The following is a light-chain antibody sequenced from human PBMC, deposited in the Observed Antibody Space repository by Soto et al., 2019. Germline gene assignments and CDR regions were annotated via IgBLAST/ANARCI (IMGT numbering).Light chain of an antibody. Sequence: AIQMTPSPSSLSASVGDSVTITCRASQAIRNDLGWYQQKPGKAPKLLIYAASTLQSGVPSRFNGSGSGTEFTLTISSLQPEDSATYFCQQANSFPVTFGQGTKVDIK. CDR2: AAS. CDR3: QQANSFPVT. V-gene: IGKV1-6*01. J-gene: IGKJ2*01. CDR1: QAIRND.